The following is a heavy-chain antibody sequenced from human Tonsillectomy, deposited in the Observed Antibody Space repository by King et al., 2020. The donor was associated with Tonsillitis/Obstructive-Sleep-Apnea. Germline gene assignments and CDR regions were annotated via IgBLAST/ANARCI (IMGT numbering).Heavy chain of an antibody. V-gene: IGHV4-34*01. CDR2: INHSGST. CDR1: GGFFSGYY. CDR3: ARGGDYSNT. D-gene: IGHD4-11*01. J-gene: IGHJ5*02. Sequence: VQLQQWGAGLLKPSETLSLTCAAYGGFFSGYYWSWIRQPPGKGLEWIGEINHSGSTNYNPSLKSRVTISVDTSKNQFSLKLSSVTAADTAVYYCARGGDYSNTWGQGTLVTVSS.